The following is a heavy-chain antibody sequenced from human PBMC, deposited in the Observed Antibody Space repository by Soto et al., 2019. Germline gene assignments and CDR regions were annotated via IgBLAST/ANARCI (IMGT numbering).Heavy chain of an antibody. CDR2: INSDGSRT. CDR1: GFTFSSYW. V-gene: IGHV3-74*01. CDR3: AGDQPHNWFDP. Sequence: PGGSLILSCAASGFTFSSYWMHWVRQAPGKGLVWVSRINSDGSRTTYADSVKGRFTISRDNARNTLYLQMNNLRAEDTAVYYCAGDQPHNWFDPWGQGTMVTVSS. J-gene: IGHJ5*01.